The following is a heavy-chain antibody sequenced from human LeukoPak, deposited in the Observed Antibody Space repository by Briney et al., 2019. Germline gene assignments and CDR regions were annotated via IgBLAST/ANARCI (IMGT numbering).Heavy chain of an antibody. V-gene: IGHV3-30*03. Sequence: GGSLRLSCAASGFTFNRYNMNWVRQAPGKGLEWVAVISYDGSNKYYADSVKGRFTISRDNSKNTLYLQMNSLRAEDTAVYYCCLVVVVPAARGDYWGQGTLVTVSS. J-gene: IGHJ4*02. CDR1: GFTFNRYN. CDR2: ISYDGSNK. CDR3: CLVVVVPAARGDY. D-gene: IGHD2-2*01.